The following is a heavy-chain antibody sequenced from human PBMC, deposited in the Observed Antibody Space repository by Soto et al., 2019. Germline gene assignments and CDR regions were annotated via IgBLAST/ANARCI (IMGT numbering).Heavy chain of an antibody. CDR2: IYYSGST. J-gene: IGHJ4*02. V-gene: IGHV4-59*08. D-gene: IGHD3-16*01. CDR3: ASHNYGQESTYLDY. Sequence: QVQLQESGPGLVKPSATLSLTCTGSGGSISRYYCCWIRQPPGKGLERIGYIYYSGSTNYNPSLKSRGTTSVATSKNQFSLKLNSMTAADTVVYYCASHNYGQESTYLDYWGQGTLVTVSS. CDR1: GGSISRYY.